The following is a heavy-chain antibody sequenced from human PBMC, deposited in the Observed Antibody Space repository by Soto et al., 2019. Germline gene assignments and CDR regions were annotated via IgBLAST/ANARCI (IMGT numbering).Heavy chain of an antibody. D-gene: IGHD3-22*01. Sequence: EVQQLESGGGLVQPGGSLSLSCAASGFTVSSCAMSWVRQAPGKGLEWDSVITTSGTNTYYADSVKGRFTTSRDTARNSLYLQITTPRAADTAVYYGADRGKYYFDHWGQGTLVTVSS. J-gene: IGHJ4*02. V-gene: IGHV3-23*01. CDR2: ITTSGTNT. CDR1: GFTVSSCA. CDR3: ADRGKYYFDH.